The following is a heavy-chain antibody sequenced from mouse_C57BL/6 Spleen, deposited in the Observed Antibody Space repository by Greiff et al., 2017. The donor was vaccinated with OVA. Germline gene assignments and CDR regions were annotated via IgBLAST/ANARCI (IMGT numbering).Heavy chain of an antibody. CDR1: GFTFSDYG. V-gene: IGHV5-17*01. D-gene: IGHD5-1*01. CDR3: ARHSTYVYYFDY. CDR2: ISSGGSTH. Sequence: EVKLMESGGGLVKPGGSLKLSCAASGFTFSDYGMHWVRQAPEKGLEWVAYISSGGSTHYYADTVKGRFTSSRDNAKKPLFLQMTSLRSEDTAMYYCARHSTYVYYFDYWGQGTTLTVSS. J-gene: IGHJ2*01.